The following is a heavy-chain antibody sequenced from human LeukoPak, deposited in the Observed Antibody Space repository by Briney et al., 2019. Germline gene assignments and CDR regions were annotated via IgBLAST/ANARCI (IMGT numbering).Heavy chain of an antibody. CDR1: GYTFTSYY. J-gene: IGHJ6*02. V-gene: IGHV1-46*01. Sequence: ASVTVSCKASGYTFTSYYMHWVRQAPGQGLEWMGIINPSGGSTSYAQKFQGRVTMTRDTSTGTVYMELSSLRSEDTAVYYCASGYSYGYDYYYGMDVWGQGTTVTVSS. D-gene: IGHD5-18*01. CDR2: INPSGGST. CDR3: ASGYSYGYDYYYGMDV.